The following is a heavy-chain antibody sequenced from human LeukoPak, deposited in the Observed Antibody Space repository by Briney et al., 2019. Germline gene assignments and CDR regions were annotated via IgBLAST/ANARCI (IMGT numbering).Heavy chain of an antibody. D-gene: IGHD1-26*01. CDR1: EFTLRSYS. Sequence: PGGSLRLSCAASEFTLRSYSMHWVRQAPGKGLEWVSYISTSSTYIYYADSVKGRFSTSRDNAQNSLYPHMDSLRAEDTAVYYCARDASGSSIGLIDLWGQGTLVTVSS. CDR2: ISTSSTYI. V-gene: IGHV3-21*01. CDR3: ARDASGSSIGLIDL. J-gene: IGHJ4*02.